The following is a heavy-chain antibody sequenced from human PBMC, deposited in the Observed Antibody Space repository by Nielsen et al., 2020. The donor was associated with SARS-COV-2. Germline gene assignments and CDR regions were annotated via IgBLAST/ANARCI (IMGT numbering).Heavy chain of an antibody. V-gene: IGHV1-2*02. J-gene: IGHJ5*02. CDR3: ATRQRIPAAIFGWKYWFDP. Sequence: WVRQAPGQGLEWMGWINPNSGGTNYAQKFQGRVTMTRDTSISTAYMELSSLRSEDTAVYYCATRQRIPAAIFGWKYWFDPWGQGTLVTVSS. D-gene: IGHD2-2*01. CDR2: INPNSGGT.